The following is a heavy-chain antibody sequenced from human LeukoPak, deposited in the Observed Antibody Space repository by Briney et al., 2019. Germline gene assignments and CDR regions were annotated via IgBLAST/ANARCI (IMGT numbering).Heavy chain of an antibody. CDR3: ATVGTTGTRWFDP. D-gene: IGHD1-1*01. CDR2: IFPGDSDT. CDR1: GYSFTSYW. V-gene: IGHV5-51*01. Sequence: GESLKISCKASGYSFTSYWIAWVRQMPGKGLEWMGIIFPGDSDTRYSPSLQGQVTISVDKSISTAYLQWSSLKASDTAMYYCATVGTTGTRWFDPWGQGTLVTVSS. J-gene: IGHJ5*02.